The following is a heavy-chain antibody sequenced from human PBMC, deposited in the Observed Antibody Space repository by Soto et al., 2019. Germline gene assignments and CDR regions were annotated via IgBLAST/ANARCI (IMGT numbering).Heavy chain of an antibody. J-gene: IGHJ5*02. D-gene: IGHD5-12*01. Sequence: SVKVSCKASGGGNSSYAISWVRQAPGQGLEWMGGIIPIFGTANYAQKFQGRVTITADESTSTAYMELSSLRSEDTAVYYCARGLGGYDDPRGNWFDPWGQGTLVTVSS. CDR3: ARGLGGYDDPRGNWFDP. CDR1: GGGNSSYA. V-gene: IGHV1-69*13. CDR2: IIPIFGTA.